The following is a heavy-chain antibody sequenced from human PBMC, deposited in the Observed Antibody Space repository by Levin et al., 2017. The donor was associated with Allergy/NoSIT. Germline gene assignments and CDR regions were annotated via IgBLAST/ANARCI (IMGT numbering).Heavy chain of an antibody. D-gene: IGHD6-19*01. J-gene: IGHJ4*02. Sequence: GESLKISCAASGFTFSSYGMHWVRQAPGKGLEWVAVIWYDGSNKYYADSVKGRFTISRVNSKNTLYLQMNSLRAEDTAVYYCARDKQWLVDYWGQGTLVTVSS. CDR3: ARDKQWLVDY. CDR1: GFTFSSYG. CDR2: IWYDGSNK. V-gene: IGHV3-33*01.